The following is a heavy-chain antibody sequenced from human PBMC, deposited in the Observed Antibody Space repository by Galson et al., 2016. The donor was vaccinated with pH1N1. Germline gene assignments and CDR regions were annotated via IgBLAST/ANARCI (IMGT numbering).Heavy chain of an antibody. CDR1: GGSITSDSDF. V-gene: IGHV4-61*02. CDR2: VSGTGST. CDR3: ARESLEWLIISGHRVQLNWFDP. J-gene: IGHJ5*02. D-gene: IGHD3-3*01. Sequence: TLSLTCTVSGGSITSDSDFWTWIRQPAGKGLEWIGRVSGTGSTNYNPSLKSRVTISIDTSKSQFSLQMASVTAADTAVYFCARESLEWLIISGHRVQLNWFDPWGQGTLVTVSS.